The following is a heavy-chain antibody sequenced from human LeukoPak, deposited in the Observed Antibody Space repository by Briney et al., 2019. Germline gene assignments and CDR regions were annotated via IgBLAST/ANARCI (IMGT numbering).Heavy chain of an antibody. J-gene: IGHJ4*02. Sequence: LAGGSLRLSCAASGFTFSTYGMHWVRQAPGKGLEWVAVIGYDGSNKYYADSVKGRFTISRDNSKNTLYLQMNSLRAEDTAVYYCARDASRYDSSGYYFDYWGQGTLVTVSS. V-gene: IGHV3-33*08. CDR3: ARDASRYDSSGYYFDY. CDR2: IGYDGSNK. D-gene: IGHD3-22*01. CDR1: GFTFSTYG.